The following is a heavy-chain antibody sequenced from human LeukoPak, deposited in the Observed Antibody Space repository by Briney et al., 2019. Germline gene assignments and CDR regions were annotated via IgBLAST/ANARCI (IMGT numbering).Heavy chain of an antibody. D-gene: IGHD2-15*01. CDR2: IWYDGSNK. V-gene: IGHV3-33*06. CDR3: AKEGGCSGGTCYLDY. J-gene: IGHJ4*02. CDR1: GFTFSSYG. Sequence: GGSLRLSCAASGFTFSSYGMNWVRQAPGKGLEWVAVIWYDGSNKYYADSVKGRFTISRDNSKNTLYLQMNTLRAGDTAVYYCAKEGGCSGGTCYLDYWGQGTLVTVSS.